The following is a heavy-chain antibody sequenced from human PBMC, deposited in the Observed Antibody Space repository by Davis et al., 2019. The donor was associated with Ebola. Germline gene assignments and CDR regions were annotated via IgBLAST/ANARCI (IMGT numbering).Heavy chain of an antibody. CDR3: ARKRVTIFGVVIISRGMDV. CDR2: INHSGST. D-gene: IGHD3-3*01. V-gene: IGHV4-34*01. Sequence: SETLSLTCAVYGGSFSGYYWSWIRQPPGKGLEWIGEINHSGSTNYNPSLKSRVTISVDKSKNQFSLKLSSVTAADTAVYYCARKRVTIFGVVIISRGMDVWGQGTTVTVSS. J-gene: IGHJ6*02. CDR1: GGSFSGYY.